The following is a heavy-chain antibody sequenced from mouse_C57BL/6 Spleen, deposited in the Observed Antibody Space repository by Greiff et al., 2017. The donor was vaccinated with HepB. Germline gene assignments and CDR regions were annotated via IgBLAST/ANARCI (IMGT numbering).Heavy chain of an antibody. J-gene: IGHJ2*01. CDR3: ARAGYLLLRNYFDY. CDR1: GYSITSGYY. CDR2: ISYDGSN. D-gene: IGHD1-1*01. Sequence: EVQLQESGPGLVKPSQSLSLTCSVTGYSITSGYYWNWIRQFPGNKLEWMGYISYDGSNNYNPSLKNRISITRDTSKNQFFLKLNSVTTEDTATYYCARAGYLLLRNYFDYWGQGTTLTVSS. V-gene: IGHV3-6*01.